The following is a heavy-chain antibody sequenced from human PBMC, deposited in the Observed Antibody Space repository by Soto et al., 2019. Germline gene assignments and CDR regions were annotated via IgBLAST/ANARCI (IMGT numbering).Heavy chain of an antibody. V-gene: IGHV3-33*01. D-gene: IGHD6-13*01. CDR2: IWYDGSNK. J-gene: IGHJ5*02. Sequence: PGGSLRLSCAASGFTFSSYGMHWVRQAPGKGLEWVAVIWYDGSNKYYADSVKGRFTISRDNSKNTLYLQMNSLRAEDTAVYYCAREGRRSSSWYIDPWGQGTLVTVSS. CDR3: AREGRRSSSWYIDP. CDR1: GFTFSSYG.